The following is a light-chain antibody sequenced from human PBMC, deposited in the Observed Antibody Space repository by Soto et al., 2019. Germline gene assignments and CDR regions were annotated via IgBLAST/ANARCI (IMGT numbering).Light chain of an antibody. Sequence: DIQMTQSPSTLSASVGDRVTITCRASQSIGRWLAWYQQKPGKAPRLLIHDVSSLQSGVPSRFSGSGSGTEFTLTISSLQPDDFASYYCLQDDSRYTFGQGTKVEIK. CDR3: LQDDSRYT. J-gene: IGKJ2*01. V-gene: IGKV1-5*01. CDR1: QSIGRW. CDR2: DVS.